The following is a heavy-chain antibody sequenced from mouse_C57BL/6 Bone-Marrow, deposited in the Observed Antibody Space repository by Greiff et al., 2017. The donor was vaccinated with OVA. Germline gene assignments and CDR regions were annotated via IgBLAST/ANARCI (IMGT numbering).Heavy chain of an antibody. J-gene: IGHJ2*01. V-gene: IGHV1-26*01. CDR3: ANYYFDY. CDR1: GYTFTDYY. Sequence: VQLQQSGPELVKPGASVKISCKASGYTFTDYYMNWVKQSHGKSLEWIGDINPNNGGTSYNQKFKGKATLTVDKSSSTAYMELRSLTSEDSAVYYCANYYFDYWGQGTTLTVSS. CDR2: INPNNGGT.